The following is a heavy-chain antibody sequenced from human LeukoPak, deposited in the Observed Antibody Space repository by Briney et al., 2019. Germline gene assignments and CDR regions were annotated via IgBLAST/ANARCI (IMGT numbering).Heavy chain of an antibody. Sequence: SETLSLTCTVSGGSISSYYWSWIRQPAGKGLEWIGRIYTSGSTNYNPSLKSRVTMSVDTSKNQFSLKLSSVTTADTAVYYCARDVKWELVRWFDPWGQGTLVTVSS. D-gene: IGHD1-26*01. J-gene: IGHJ5*02. CDR1: GGSISSYY. CDR3: ARDVKWELVRWFDP. CDR2: IYTSGST. V-gene: IGHV4-4*07.